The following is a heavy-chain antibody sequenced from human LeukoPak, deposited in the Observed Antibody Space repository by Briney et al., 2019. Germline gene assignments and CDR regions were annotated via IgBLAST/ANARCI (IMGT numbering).Heavy chain of an antibody. CDR2: IYYSGST. D-gene: IGHD6-19*01. CDR1: GGSISSYY. V-gene: IGHV4-59*01. J-gene: IGHJ6*02. CDR3: ARVRYSSGWYYGMDV. Sequence: SETLSLTCTVSGGSISSYYWSWIRQPPGKGLGWIGYIYYSGSTNYNPSLKSRVTISVDTSKNQFSLKLSSVTAADTAVYYCARVRYSSGWYYGMDVWGQGTTVTVSS.